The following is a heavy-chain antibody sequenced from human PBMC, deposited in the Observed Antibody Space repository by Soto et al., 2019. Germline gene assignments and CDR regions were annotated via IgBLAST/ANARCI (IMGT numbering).Heavy chain of an antibody. CDR1: GFTFSSYA. CDR2: ISYDGSNK. D-gene: IGHD7-27*01. V-gene: IGHV3-30*04. Sequence: GGSLRLSCAASGFTFSSYAMHWVRQAPGKGLEWVAVISYDGSNKYYADSVKGRFTISKDNSNNTLYLQMNSLRAEDTVVYYCARDRANWGTNVFDIWGEGTMVTVTS. J-gene: IGHJ3*02. CDR3: ARDRANWGTNVFDI.